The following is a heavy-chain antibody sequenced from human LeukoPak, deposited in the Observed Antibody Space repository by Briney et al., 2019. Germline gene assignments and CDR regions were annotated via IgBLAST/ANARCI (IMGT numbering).Heavy chain of an antibody. V-gene: IGHV4-59*01. D-gene: IGHD1-1*01. CDR1: GGSISSYY. CDR3: ARGNASRPLYYFDY. CDR2: IYYSGSI. J-gene: IGHJ4*02. Sequence: SETLSLTCTVSGGSISSYYWSWIRQPPGKGLEWIGYIYYSGSINYNPSLKSRVTIPVDTSKYQFSLKLSSVTAADTAVYYCARGNASRPLYYFDYWGQGTLVTVSS.